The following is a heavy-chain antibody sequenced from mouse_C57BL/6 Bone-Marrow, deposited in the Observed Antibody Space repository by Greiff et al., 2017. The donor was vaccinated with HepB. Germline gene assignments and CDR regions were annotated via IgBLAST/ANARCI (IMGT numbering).Heavy chain of an antibody. CDR2: IYPGDGDT. CDR1: GYAFSSSW. Sequence: VQLQQSGPELVKPGASVKISCKASGYAFSSSWMNWVKQRPGKGLEWIGRIYPGDGDTNYNGKFKGKATLTADKSSSTAYMQLSSLTSEDSAVYFCARFRNYYGSTYFDYWGQDTTLTVSS. D-gene: IGHD1-1*01. J-gene: IGHJ2*01. V-gene: IGHV1-82*01. CDR3: ARFRNYYGSTYFDY.